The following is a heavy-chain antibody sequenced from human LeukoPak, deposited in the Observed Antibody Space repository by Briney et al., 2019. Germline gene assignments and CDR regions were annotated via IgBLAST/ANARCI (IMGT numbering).Heavy chain of an antibody. J-gene: IGHJ4*02. D-gene: IGHD1-26*01. CDR2: ISYDGSDK. CDR1: GFTFTTYG. V-gene: IGHV3-33*01. CDR3: ARDQGSSHFDY. Sequence: PGASLRLSCAASGFTFTTYGMHWVRRAPGKGLEWVAIISYDGSDKYYADSVRGRFTISRDNSKNTLYLQMNRLRDEDTAVYYCARDQGSSHFDYWGQGTLVTVSS.